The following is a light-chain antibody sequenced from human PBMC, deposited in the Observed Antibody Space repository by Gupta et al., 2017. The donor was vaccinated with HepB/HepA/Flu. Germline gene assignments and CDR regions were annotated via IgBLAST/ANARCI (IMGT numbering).Light chain of an antibody. J-gene: IGKJ2*01. V-gene: IGKV3-20*01. CDR3: QQYCASPYT. CDR1: QSVRSSY. Sequence: EIVLTQSPGTLSLSPGERATLSCRASQSVRSSYLAWYQQKPGQAPRLLIYGASRRATGLPDRFSGSGSGTEFTLTISRLEPEDFAVYYCQQYCASPYTFGQGTKLEIK. CDR2: GAS.